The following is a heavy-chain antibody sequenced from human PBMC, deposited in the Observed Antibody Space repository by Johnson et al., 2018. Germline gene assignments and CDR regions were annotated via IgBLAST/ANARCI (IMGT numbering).Heavy chain of an antibody. CDR1: GFTFSVYG. Sequence: QVQLVESGGGVVQPGRSLRLSCTASGFTFSVYGMHWVRQATGRGLEWVAVIWHDGSNAEYADSVKGRLIMSRDNSKNTLYLQMNSLRAEDTAVYYCARDFSSKRDLDVWGQGTTVTVSS. V-gene: IGHV3-33*01. CDR3: ARDFSSKRDLDV. J-gene: IGHJ6*02. CDR2: IWHDGSNA. D-gene: IGHD2/OR15-2a*01.